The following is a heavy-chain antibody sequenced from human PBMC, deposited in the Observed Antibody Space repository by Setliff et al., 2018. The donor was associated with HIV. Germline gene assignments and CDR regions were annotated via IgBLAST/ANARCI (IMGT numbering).Heavy chain of an antibody. D-gene: IGHD3-10*01. V-gene: IGHV4-31*02. CDR3: ARGSGKMVRGIFSGSYYYFMDV. CDR1: GGSISIGDYY. J-gene: IGHJ6*03. CDR2: IHYSGST. Sequence: PSETLSLTCTVSGGSISIGDYYWTWIRQHPGKGLEWIGYIHYSGSTFYNPSLKSRLTISVDTSKNQFSLKLSSVTAADTAVYYCARGSGKMVRGIFSGSYYYFMDVWGKGTTVTVSS.